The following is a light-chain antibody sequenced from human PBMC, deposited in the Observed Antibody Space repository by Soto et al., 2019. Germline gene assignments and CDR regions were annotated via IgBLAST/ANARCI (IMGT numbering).Light chain of an antibody. V-gene: IGKV3-15*01. CDR1: QSVSSN. J-gene: IGKJ2*01. CDR3: QQYNNWTQANT. CDR2: GAS. Sequence: EIVMTQSPATLSVSPGERATLSCRASQSVSSNLAWYQQKPGQAPRLLIYGASTRATGIPARFSGSGSGTEFTLTISSLQSEDFAVYYCQQYNNWTQANTFGQGTKLEIK.